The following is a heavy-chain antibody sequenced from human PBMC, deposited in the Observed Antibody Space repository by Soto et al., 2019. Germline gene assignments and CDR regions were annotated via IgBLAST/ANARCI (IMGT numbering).Heavy chain of an antibody. CDR1: GGSISDSF. J-gene: IGHJ3*01. CDR2: VYTTGSS. Sequence: SETLSLTCTVSGGSISDSFWSWIRQPAGRGLEYIGRVYTTGSSNYNPSLRSRPTVAVDTSKNQFSLRLSSVTAADTAVHYCARDRAAGPFDLWGQGTMVTVSS. CDR3: ARDRAAGPFDL. D-gene: IGHD6-13*01. V-gene: IGHV4-4*07.